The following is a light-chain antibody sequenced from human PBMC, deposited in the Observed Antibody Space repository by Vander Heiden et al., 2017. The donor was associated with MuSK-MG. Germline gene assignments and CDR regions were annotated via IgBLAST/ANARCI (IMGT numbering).Light chain of an antibody. J-gene: IGKJ3*01. CDR3: QQCYSTPRT. CDR2: AAS. Sequence: DSQMTQYPSSLSASVGDRVPITCRASQSISSYLNWYQQKPGKAPKLLIYAASSLQSGVPSRFSASGSGTDFTLTISSLQPEDFATYYCQQCYSTPRTFAHGTKVDIK. CDR1: QSISSY. V-gene: IGKV1-39*01.